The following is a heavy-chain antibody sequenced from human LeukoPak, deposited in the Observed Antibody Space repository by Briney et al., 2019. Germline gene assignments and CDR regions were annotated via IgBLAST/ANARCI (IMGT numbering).Heavy chain of an antibody. CDR3: ARGYSSGWYYFDY. V-gene: IGHV1-46*01. D-gene: IGHD6-19*01. J-gene: IGHJ4*02. CDR1: GYTFTSNY. Sequence: ASVKVSCKASGYTFTSNYIHWVRQAPGQGLEWMGMIYPRDGSTSYAQKFQGRVTVTRDTSTSTVHMELSGLRSEDTAVYYCARGYSSGWYYFDYWGQGTLVTVSS. CDR2: IYPRDGST.